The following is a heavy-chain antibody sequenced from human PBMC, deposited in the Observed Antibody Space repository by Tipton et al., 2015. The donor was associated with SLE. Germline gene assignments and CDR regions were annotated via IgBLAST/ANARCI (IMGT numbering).Heavy chain of an antibody. CDR2: ISYSGST. J-gene: IGHJ6*02. Sequence: TLSLTCTISSGSISTYHWSWLRQPPGKGLEWIGHISYSGSTSYNPSLKSRVSISADTPKNQFSLKLSSVTAADTAVYYCATGEVVVVPGATRYYYYHAMDVWGQGTTVTVSS. CDR1: SGSISTYH. V-gene: IGHV4-59*01. CDR3: ATGEVVVVPGATRYYYYHAMDV. D-gene: IGHD2-2*01.